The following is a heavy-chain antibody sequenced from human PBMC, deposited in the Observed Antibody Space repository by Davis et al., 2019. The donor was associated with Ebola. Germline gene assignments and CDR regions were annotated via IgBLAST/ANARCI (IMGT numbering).Heavy chain of an antibody. Sequence: GGSLRLSCAASGFTFSSYAMSWVRQAPGKGLEWVSAISGSGGSTYYADSVKGRFTISRDNSKNTLYLQMNSLRSEDTAVYYCTTGGHGDRGPYGCGQGTLVTVSS. V-gene: IGHV3-23*01. CDR3: TTGGHGDRGPYG. CDR1: GFTFSSYA. D-gene: IGHD4-17*01. CDR2: ISGSGGST. J-gene: IGHJ4*02.